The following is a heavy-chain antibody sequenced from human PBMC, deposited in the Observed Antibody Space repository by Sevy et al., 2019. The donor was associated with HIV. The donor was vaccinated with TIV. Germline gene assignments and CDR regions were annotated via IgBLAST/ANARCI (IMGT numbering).Heavy chain of an antibody. D-gene: IGHD4-17*01. CDR1: GFTFSSYE. CDR2: ISNSGSNI. CDR3: ARDLPPSATTVAHFDY. J-gene: IGHJ4*02. V-gene: IGHV3-48*03. Sequence: GGSLRLSCTASGFTFSSYEMNWVRQAPGKGLEWVSYISNSGSNIYCSDSVKGRFTISRDNAKNSLYLQMNSLRAEDTAVYYCARDLPPSATTVAHFDYWGRGTLVTVSS.